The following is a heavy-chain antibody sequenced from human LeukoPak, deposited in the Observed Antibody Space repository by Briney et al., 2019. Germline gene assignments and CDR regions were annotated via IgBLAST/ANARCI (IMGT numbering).Heavy chain of an antibody. Sequence: GGSLRLSCAASGFTFTTYGMHWVRQAPGKGLEWVAFIQFDGTNKYYADSVKGRFTISRDNSKDTVHLQMNSLTPEDTAVYYCAKDSAYYLYYFDYWGQGTLVTVSS. J-gene: IGHJ4*02. CDR3: AKDSAYYLYYFDY. D-gene: IGHD3-22*01. CDR2: IQFDGTNK. V-gene: IGHV3-30*02. CDR1: GFTFTTYG.